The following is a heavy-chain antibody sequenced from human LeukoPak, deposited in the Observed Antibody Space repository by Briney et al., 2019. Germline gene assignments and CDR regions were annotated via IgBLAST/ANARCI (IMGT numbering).Heavy chain of an antibody. Sequence: SETLSLTCTVSGGSLSSYYWSWIRQPPGKGLEWIGYIYYSGSTNYNPSLKSRVTMSVDTSKNQFSLKLSSVTAADTAVYYCARQSSSNWYLDFWGQGTLVTVSS. CDR1: GGSLSSYY. D-gene: IGHD6-13*01. CDR3: ARQSSSNWYLDF. V-gene: IGHV4-59*08. CDR2: IYYSGST. J-gene: IGHJ4*02.